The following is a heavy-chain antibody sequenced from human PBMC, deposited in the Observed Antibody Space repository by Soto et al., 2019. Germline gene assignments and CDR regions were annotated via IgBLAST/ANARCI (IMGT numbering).Heavy chain of an antibody. CDR1: GLTVSSYG. CDR3: AIDVSAYDILPGSGYYGMDV. J-gene: IGHJ6*02. D-gene: IGHD3-9*01. Sequence: PCGSLRLSCAASGLTVSSYGMHGVRQAKRKGLEWVAGISYDGSNKYYADSVKGRFTISTDNSKNTLYLQMNSLRAEDTAVYYCAIDVSAYDILPGSGYYGMDVWGQGPTVTVSS. V-gene: IGHV3-30*03. CDR2: ISYDGSNK.